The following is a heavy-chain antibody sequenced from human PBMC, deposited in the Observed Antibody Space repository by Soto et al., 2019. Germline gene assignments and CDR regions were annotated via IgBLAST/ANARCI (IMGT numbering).Heavy chain of an antibody. Sequence: QVQLQESGPGLVKPSETLSLTCTVSGGSLSSYYWSWIRRPPGKGLEGIGYIFYSGSTNYNPSLQRRDTISVDTSKHQFPLKLSSVTAADTAVYYCARGDDILTGYYPYYFDYWGQGTLVTVSS. CDR1: GGSLSSYY. J-gene: IGHJ4*02. V-gene: IGHV4-59*01. CDR2: IFYSGST. CDR3: ARGDDILTGYYPYYFDY. D-gene: IGHD3-9*01.